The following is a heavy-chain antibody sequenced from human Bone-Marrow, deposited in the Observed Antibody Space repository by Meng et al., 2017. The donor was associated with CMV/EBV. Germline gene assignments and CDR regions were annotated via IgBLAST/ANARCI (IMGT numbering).Heavy chain of an antibody. CDR3: ARVARYDFWSGSLYGMDV. V-gene: IGHV4-59*12. J-gene: IGHJ6*02. Sequence: ESLKISCTVSGGSISSYYWSWIRQPPGKGLEWIGYIYYSGSTNYNPSLKSRVTISVDTSKNQFSLKLSSVTAADTAVYYCARVARYDFWSGSLYGMDVWGQGTTVTVSS. CDR2: IYYSGST. D-gene: IGHD3-3*01. CDR1: GGSISSYY.